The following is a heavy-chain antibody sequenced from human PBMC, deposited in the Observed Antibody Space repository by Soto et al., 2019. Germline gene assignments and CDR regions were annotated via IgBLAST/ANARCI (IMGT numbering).Heavy chain of an antibody. V-gene: IGHV1-69*01. CDR1: GGTFSSYA. CDR3: ARAQHSIRYSGYVRFDY. Sequence: QVQLVQSGAEVKKPGSSVKVSCKASGGTFSSYAISWVRQAPGQGLEWMGGIIPIFGTANYAQKFQGRVTITADESTSTAYMELSSLRSEDSAVYYCARAQHSIRYSGYVRFDYWGQGTLVTVSS. J-gene: IGHJ4*02. CDR2: IIPIFGTA. D-gene: IGHD5-12*01.